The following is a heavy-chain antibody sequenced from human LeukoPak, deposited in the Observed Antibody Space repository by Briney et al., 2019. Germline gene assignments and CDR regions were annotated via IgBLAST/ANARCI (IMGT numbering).Heavy chain of an antibody. CDR1: GGSVSSSSYY. V-gene: IGHV4-39*07. CDR3: ARVPIVVVTAMSFDY. Sequence: PSETLSLTCTVSGGSVSSSSYYWGWIRQPPGKGLEWIGSIYYSGSTYYNPSLKSRVTISVDTSKNQFSLKLSSVTAADTAVYYCARVPIVVVTAMSFDYWGQGTLVTVSS. J-gene: IGHJ4*02. D-gene: IGHD2-21*02. CDR2: IYYSGST.